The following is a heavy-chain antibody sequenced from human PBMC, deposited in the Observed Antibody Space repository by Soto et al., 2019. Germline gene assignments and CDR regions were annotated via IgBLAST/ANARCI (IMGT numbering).Heavy chain of an antibody. J-gene: IGHJ4*02. V-gene: IGHV1-69*02. Sequence: QVQLVQSGAEVKKPGSSVKVSCEASGGTVSAYTINWVRQAPGQGLEWMGRIISILDIPNYAQKFQGRLKIIADTSTSTTYMELRNLRSEDTATYYSARENGTSSLDYWGQGTLVTVSS. CDR2: IISILDIP. CDR1: GGTVSAYT. D-gene: IGHD6-6*01. CDR3: ARENGTSSLDY.